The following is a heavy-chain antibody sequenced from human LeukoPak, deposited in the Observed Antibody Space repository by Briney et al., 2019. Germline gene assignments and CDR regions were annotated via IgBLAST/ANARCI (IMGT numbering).Heavy chain of an antibody. CDR2: INHSGST. CDR1: GGSFSGYY. V-gene: IGHV4-34*01. Sequence: SETLSLTCAVYGGSFSGYYWSWLRQPPGKGLEWIGEINHSGSTNYNPSLTSRVTISVDTSKNQFSLKLSSVTAADTAVYYCARWYYDFWSGYYRLGYYYMDVWGKGTTVTVSS. CDR3: ARWYYDFWSGYYRLGYYYMDV. J-gene: IGHJ6*03. D-gene: IGHD3-3*01.